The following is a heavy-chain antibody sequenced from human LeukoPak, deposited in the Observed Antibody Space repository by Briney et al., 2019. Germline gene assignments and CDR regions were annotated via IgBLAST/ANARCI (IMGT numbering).Heavy chain of an antibody. Sequence: GGSLRLSCAASGFTFSNYWMNWVRQAPGKGLEWVANIKQDGSEKYYVDSVKGRFSISRDNAKNSLYLQMNSLRAEDTAMYYCATEYSGYDRGVYWGQGTLVTVSS. CDR3: ATEYSGYDRGVY. D-gene: IGHD5-12*01. V-gene: IGHV3-7*04. CDR2: IKQDGSEK. J-gene: IGHJ4*02. CDR1: GFTFSNYW.